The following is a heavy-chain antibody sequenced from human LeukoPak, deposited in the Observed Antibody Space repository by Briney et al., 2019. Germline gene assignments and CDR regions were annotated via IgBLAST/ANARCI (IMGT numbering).Heavy chain of an antibody. Sequence: PGRSLRLSCAASGFTFDDYAMHWVRQAPGKGLEWVSGISWNSGSIGYADSVKGRFTISRDNAKNSLYLQMNSLRAEDTALYYCAKDTGPAANDAFDIWGQGTMVTVSS. J-gene: IGHJ3*02. CDR2: ISWNSGSI. V-gene: IGHV3-9*01. CDR3: AKDTGPAANDAFDI. D-gene: IGHD2-2*01. CDR1: GFTFDDYA.